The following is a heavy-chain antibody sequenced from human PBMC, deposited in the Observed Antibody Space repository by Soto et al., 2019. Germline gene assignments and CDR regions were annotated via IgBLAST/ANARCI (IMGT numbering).Heavy chain of an antibody. V-gene: IGHV3-30*18. CDR1: GFTFSSYG. CDR2: ISYDGSNK. CDR3: AKLTLLLWFGESDAFDI. J-gene: IGHJ3*02. Sequence: GGSLRLSCAASGFTFSSYGMHWVRQAPGKGLEWVAVISYDGSNKYYADSVKGRFTISRDNSKNTLYLQMNSLRAEDTAVYYCAKLTLLLWFGESDAFDIWGQGTMVTVSS. D-gene: IGHD3-10*01.